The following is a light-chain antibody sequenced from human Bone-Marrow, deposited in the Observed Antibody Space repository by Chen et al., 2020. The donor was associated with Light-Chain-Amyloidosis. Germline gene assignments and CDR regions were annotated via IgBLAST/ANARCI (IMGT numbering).Light chain of an antibody. J-gene: IGKJ2*04. Sequence: DVVMTQSPLSLPVTLGQPASISCRSSQSLVYSDGNTYLNWFQHRPGQSPRRLIYKVSNRDSGVPDRFSGSGSGTDFTLKISRVEAEDVGVYYCMQGTHWPRSSFGQGTKLEI. V-gene: IGKV2-30*01. CDR3: MQGTHWPRSS. CDR2: KVS. CDR1: QSLVYSDGNTY.